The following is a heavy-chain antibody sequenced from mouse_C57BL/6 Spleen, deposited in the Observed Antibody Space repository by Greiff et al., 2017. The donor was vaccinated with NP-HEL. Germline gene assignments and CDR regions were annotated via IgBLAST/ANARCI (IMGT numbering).Heavy chain of an antibody. D-gene: IGHD2-5*01. V-gene: IGHV1-82*01. CDR2: IYPGDGDT. CDR1: GYAFSSSW. Sequence: QVQLQQSGPELVKPGASVKISCKASGYAFSSSWMNWVKQRPGKGLEWIGRIYPGDGDTNYNGKFKGKATLTADKSSSTAYMQLSSLTSEDSAVYFCARSPSYYSNYNAMDYWGQGTSVTVSS. J-gene: IGHJ4*01. CDR3: ARSPSYYSNYNAMDY.